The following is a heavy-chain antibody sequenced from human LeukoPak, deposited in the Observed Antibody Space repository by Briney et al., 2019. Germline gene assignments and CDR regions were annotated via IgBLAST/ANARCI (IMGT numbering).Heavy chain of an antibody. CDR2: ISGSGGNT. V-gene: IGHV3-23*01. J-gene: IGHJ4*02. Sequence: PGGSLRLSCAASGFTFGSYAMSWVRQAPGKGLEWVSTISGSGGNTDYADSVKGRFTISRDNSKNTLYLQMNSLRAEDTAVYYCAKDIRGYDVFDYWGQGTLVTVYS. D-gene: IGHD5-12*01. CDR1: GFTFGSYA. CDR3: AKDIRGYDVFDY.